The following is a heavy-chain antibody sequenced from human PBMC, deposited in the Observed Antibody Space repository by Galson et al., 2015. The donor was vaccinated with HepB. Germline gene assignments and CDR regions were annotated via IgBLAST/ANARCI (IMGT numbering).Heavy chain of an antibody. CDR1: GGTFSSYA. D-gene: IGHD2-2*02. Sequence: SVKVSCKASGGTFSSYAISWVRQAPGQGLEWMGGIIPIFGTANYAQKFQGRVTITADESTSTAYMELSSLRSEDTAVYYCARGRPDKIVVVPAAILLDAFDIWGQGTMVTVSS. CDR2: IIPIFGTA. V-gene: IGHV1-69*13. CDR3: ARGRPDKIVVVPAAILLDAFDI. J-gene: IGHJ3*02.